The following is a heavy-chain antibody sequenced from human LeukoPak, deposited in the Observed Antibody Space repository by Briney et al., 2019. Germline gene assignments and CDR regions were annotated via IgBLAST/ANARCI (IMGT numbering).Heavy chain of an antibody. CDR3: ARDQVNAGYGSGVFDP. V-gene: IGHV4-30-2*01. Sequence: SETLSLTCAVSGGSISSGGYSWSWIRQPPGKGLEWIGYIYHSGSTYYNPSLKSRVTISVDTSKNQFSLKLSSVTAADTAVYYCARDQVNAGYGSGVFDPWGQGTLVTVSS. D-gene: IGHD3-10*01. CDR1: GGSISSGGYS. CDR2: IYHSGST. J-gene: IGHJ5*02.